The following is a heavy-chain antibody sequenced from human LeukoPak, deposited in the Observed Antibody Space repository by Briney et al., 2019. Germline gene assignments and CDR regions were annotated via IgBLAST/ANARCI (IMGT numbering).Heavy chain of an antibody. D-gene: IGHD2-2*02. V-gene: IGHV3-23*01. CDR2: ISGSGGST. CDR3: AKDLRGIGTRYCSSTSCYRANLPKDHYGMDV. Sequence: GGSLRLSCAASGFTFSSYAMSWVRQAPGKGLEWVSAISGSGGSTYYADSVKGRFTISRDNSKNTLYLQMNSLRAEDTAVYYCAKDLRGIGTRYCSSTSCYRANLPKDHYGMDVWGQGTTVTVSS. CDR1: GFTFSSYA. J-gene: IGHJ6*02.